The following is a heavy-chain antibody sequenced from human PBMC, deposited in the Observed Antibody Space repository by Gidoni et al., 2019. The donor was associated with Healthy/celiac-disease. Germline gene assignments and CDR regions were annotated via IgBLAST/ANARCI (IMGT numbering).Heavy chain of an antibody. V-gene: IGHV3-23*01. CDR1: GFTFSSYA. CDR3: AKDEEDWSAGWFDP. D-gene: IGHD3-9*01. CDR2: ISGSGGST. Sequence: EVQLLESGGGLVQPGGSLRLSCAASGFTFSSYAMSWVRQAPGKGLEWVSAISGSGGSTYYADAVKGRFTITRDNSKNTLYLQMNSLRAEDTAVYYCAKDEEDWSAGWFDPWGQGTLVTVSS. J-gene: IGHJ5*02.